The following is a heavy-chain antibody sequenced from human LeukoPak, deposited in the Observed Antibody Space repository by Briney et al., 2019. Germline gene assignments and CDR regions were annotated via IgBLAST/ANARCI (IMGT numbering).Heavy chain of an antibody. Sequence: SETLSLTCIVSGGSISSGSYYWSWIRQPAGKGLEWIGRIYTSGSTNYNPSLKSRVTISVETSKNQFSLKLSSVTAADTAVYYCARVTREAAAGIGFYYYYYMDVWGKGTTVTISS. CDR3: ARVTREAAAGIGFYYYYYMDV. J-gene: IGHJ6*03. V-gene: IGHV4-61*02. CDR2: IYTSGST. CDR1: GGSISSGSYY. D-gene: IGHD6-13*01.